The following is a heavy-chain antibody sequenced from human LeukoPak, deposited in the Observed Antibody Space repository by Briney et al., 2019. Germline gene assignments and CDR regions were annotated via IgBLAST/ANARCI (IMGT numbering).Heavy chain of an antibody. D-gene: IGHD6-13*01. V-gene: IGHV3-30*04. CDR2: ISYDGSNK. Sequence: PGGSLRLSCAASGSTFSSHAMHWVRQAPGKGLEWVAVISYDGSNKYYADSVKGRFTISRDNLKTTLYLQMNSLRAEDTAVYYCARDQRQQRRVYGMDVWGQGTTVTVSS. CDR3: ARDQRQQRRVYGMDV. CDR1: GSTFSSHA. J-gene: IGHJ6*02.